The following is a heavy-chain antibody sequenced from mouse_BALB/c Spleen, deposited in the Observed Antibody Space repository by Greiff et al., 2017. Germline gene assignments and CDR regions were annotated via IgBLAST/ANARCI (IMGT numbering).Heavy chain of an antibody. CDR2: INPSNGRT. J-gene: IGHJ4*01. CDR3: ASSGSRVSYAMDY. V-gene: IGHV1S81*02. Sequence: QVQLQQPGAELVKPGASVKLSCKASGYTFTSYWMHWVKQSPGQGLEWIGEINPSNGRTNYTEKFKSKATLTVDKSSSTAYMQLSSLTSEDSAVYYCASSGSRVSYAMDYWGQGTSVTVSS. CDR1: GYTFTSYW. D-gene: IGHD1-1*01.